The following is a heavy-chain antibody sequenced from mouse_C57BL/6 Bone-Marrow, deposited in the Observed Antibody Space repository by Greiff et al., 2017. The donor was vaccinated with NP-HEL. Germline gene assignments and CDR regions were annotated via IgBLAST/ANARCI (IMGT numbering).Heavy chain of an antibody. J-gene: IGHJ4*01. CDR3: AYYGSSPGAMDY. CDR2: IYPGSGST. V-gene: IGHV1-55*01. D-gene: IGHD1-1*01. Sequence: VQLQQPGAELVKPGASVKMSCKASGYTFTSYWITWVKQRPGQGLEWIGDIYPGSGSTNYNEKFKSKATLTVDTSSSTAYMQLSSLTSEDSAVYYCAYYGSSPGAMDYWGQGTSVTVSS. CDR1: GYTFTSYW.